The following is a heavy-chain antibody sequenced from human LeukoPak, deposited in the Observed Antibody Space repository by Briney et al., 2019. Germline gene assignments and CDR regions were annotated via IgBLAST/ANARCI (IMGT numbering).Heavy chain of an antibody. V-gene: IGHV3-23*01. D-gene: IGHD6-13*01. J-gene: IGHJ6*03. Sequence: PGGSLRLSCAASGFTFSTYAMSWVRQAPGKGLEWVSAITDSGGNTYYAAPVKGRFTISRDNSKNTLYLQMNSLRAEDTAVYYCARRVAAAGSTGLRYIDVWGKGTTVTVSS. CDR1: GFTFSTYA. CDR3: ARRVAAAGSTGLRYIDV. CDR2: ITDSGGNT.